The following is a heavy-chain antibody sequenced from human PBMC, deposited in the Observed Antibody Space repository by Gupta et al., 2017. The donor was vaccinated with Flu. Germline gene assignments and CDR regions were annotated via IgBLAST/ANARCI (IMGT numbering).Heavy chain of an antibody. J-gene: IGHJ2*01. D-gene: IGHD6-19*01. Sequence: QVQLVQSGAEVKKPGSSVKVSCKASGGTFSSYAISWVRQAPGQGLDGMGGIIPIFGTANYAQKFQGRVTITADESTSTAYMELSSLRSEDTAVYYCARDIVSVNSSGWYKFHFDLWGRGTLVTVSS. V-gene: IGHV1-69*01. CDR2: IIPIFGTA. CDR3: ARDIVSVNSSGWYKFHFDL. CDR1: GGTFSSYA.